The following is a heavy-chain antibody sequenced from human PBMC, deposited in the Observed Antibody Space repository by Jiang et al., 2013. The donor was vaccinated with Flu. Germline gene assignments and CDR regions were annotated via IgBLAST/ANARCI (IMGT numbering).Heavy chain of an antibody. D-gene: IGHD4-17*01. CDR1: GFSLSTSGVG. Sequence: KPTQTLTLTCTFSGFSLSTSGVGVGWIRQPPGKALEWLALIYWNDDKRYSPSLKSRLTITKDTSKNQVVLTMTNMDPVDTATYYCAHLSPYGDYSGGGLDYWGQGTLVTVSS. CDR2: IYWNDDK. V-gene: IGHV2-5*01. CDR3: AHLSPYGDYSGGGLDY. J-gene: IGHJ4*02.